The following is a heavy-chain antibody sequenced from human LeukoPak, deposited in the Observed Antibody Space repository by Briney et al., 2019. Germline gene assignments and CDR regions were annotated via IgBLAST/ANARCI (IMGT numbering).Heavy chain of an antibody. J-gene: IGHJ3*02. CDR2: IRSKANSYAT. V-gene: IGHV3-73*01. Sequence: GGSLRLSCAASGFTFSGSAMHWVRQASGKGLEWVGRIRSKANSYATAYAASVKGRFTISRDDSKNTAYLQMNSLKTEDTAVYYCTRPSSGPGAFDIWGQGTMVTVSS. CDR1: GFTFSGSA. CDR3: TRPSSGPGAFDI. D-gene: IGHD2-15*01.